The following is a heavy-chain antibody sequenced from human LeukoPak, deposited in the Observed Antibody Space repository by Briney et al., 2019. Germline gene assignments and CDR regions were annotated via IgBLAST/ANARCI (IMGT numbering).Heavy chain of an antibody. Sequence: GTSVKVSCKASGYTFTSYYMHWVRQAPGQGLEWMGMINPTGGSTNYAQKFQGRVTMTRDTSTSTVYMELSSLRSEDTAVYYCSKAPYAGYRYPFDYWGQGTLVTVSS. D-gene: IGHD5-12*01. CDR3: SKAPYAGYRYPFDY. V-gene: IGHV1-46*01. J-gene: IGHJ4*02. CDR1: GYTFTSYY. CDR2: INPTGGST.